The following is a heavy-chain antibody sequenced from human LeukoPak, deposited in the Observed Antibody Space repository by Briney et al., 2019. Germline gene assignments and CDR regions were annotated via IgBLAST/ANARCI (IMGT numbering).Heavy chain of an antibody. V-gene: IGHV4-39*07. CDR1: GGSISSSSYY. CDR3: ARDRRYGDYDRRDYYYGMDV. J-gene: IGHJ6*02. CDR2: IYYSGST. Sequence: SETLSLTCTVSGGSISSSSYYWGWIRQPPGKGLEWIGSIYYSGSTYYNPSLKSRVTISVDRSKNQFSLKLSSVTAADTAVYYCARDRRYGDYDRRDYYYGMDVWGQGTTVTVSS. D-gene: IGHD4-17*01.